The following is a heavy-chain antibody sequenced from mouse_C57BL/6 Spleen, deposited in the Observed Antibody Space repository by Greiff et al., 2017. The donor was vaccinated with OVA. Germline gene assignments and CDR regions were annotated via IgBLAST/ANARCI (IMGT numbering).Heavy chain of an antibody. V-gene: IGHV1-53*01. CDR2: INPSNGGT. Sequence: QVHVKQPGTELVKPGASVKLSCKASGYTFTSYWMHWVKQRPGQGLEWIGNINPSNGGTNYNEKFKSKATLTVDKSSSTAYMQLSSLTSEDSAVYYCARGGYGKKGDWFAYWGQGTLVTVSA. D-gene: IGHD1-1*01. CDR1: GYTFTSYW. J-gene: IGHJ3*01. CDR3: ARGGYGKKGDWFAY.